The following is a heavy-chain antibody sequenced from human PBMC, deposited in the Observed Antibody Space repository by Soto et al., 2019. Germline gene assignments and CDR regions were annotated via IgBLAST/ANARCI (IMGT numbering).Heavy chain of an antibody. V-gene: IGHV3-66*01. CDR3: AEDGIRDVRSVSAFLLNRSSDL. D-gene: IGHD3-10*02. Sequence: KGLEWVSVIYSGGSTYYADSVKCRFTISRDNSKNTLYLQMNSLRAEDTVFFFQAEDGIRDVRSVSAFLLNRSSDL. CDR2: IYSGGST. J-gene: IGHJ2*01.